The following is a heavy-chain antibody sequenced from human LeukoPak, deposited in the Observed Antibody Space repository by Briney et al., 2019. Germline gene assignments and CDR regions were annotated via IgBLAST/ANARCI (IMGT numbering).Heavy chain of an antibody. D-gene: IGHD6-13*01. Sequence: SETLSLTCAVYGGSFSGYYWGWIRQPLGKGLEWIGEINHSGSTNYNPSLKSRVTISVDTSKNQFSLKLSSVTAADTAVYYCARGDLTSIAAAGRPFDYWGQGTLVTVSS. CDR3: ARGDLTSIAAAGRPFDY. V-gene: IGHV4-34*01. J-gene: IGHJ4*02. CDR2: INHSGST. CDR1: GGSFSGYY.